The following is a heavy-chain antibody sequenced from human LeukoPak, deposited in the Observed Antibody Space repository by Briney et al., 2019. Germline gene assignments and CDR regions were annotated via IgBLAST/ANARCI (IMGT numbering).Heavy chain of an antibody. CDR3: ARRTMTTVTYYFDY. D-gene: IGHD4-17*01. CDR2: INHSGST. CDR1: GGSFSGYY. Sequence: KSSETLSLTCAVYGGSFSGYYWSWIRQPPGKGLEWIGEINHSGSTNYNPSLKSRVTISVDTSKNQFSLKLSSVTAADTAVYYCARRTMTTVTYYFDYWGQGTLVTVSS. J-gene: IGHJ4*02. V-gene: IGHV4-34*01.